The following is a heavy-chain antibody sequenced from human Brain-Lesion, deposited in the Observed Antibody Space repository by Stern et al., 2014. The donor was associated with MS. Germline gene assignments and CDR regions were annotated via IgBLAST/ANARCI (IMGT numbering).Heavy chain of an antibody. J-gene: IGHJ3*02. CDR1: GFRFSSYA. V-gene: IGHV3-23*04. CDR3: AKGVWGSYLNAFDM. CDR2: ISASGGST. D-gene: IGHD3-16*02. Sequence: EVHLVESGGGFVQPGGSLRLSCAASGFRFSSYAMSWVRQTPGQGLEWVSGISASGGSTYYADSVKGRFTISRDKSKNTLFLQMNSLRAEDTAVYYCAKGVWGSYLNAFDMWGQGTMVTVSS.